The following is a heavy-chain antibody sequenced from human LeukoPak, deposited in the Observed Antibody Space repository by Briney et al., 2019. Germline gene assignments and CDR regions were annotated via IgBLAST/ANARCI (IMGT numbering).Heavy chain of an antibody. Sequence: GASVKVSCTASGYTFTNFTISWVRQATGQGLEWMGWMNPDSGNTGYAQKFQGRVTMTRNTSISTAYMELSSLRSEDTAVYYCARGLPYSSGVGYYYYYGMDVWGQGTTVIVSS. V-gene: IGHV1-8*02. CDR2: MNPDSGNT. CDR1: GYTFTNFT. CDR3: ARGLPYSSGVGYYYYYGMDV. J-gene: IGHJ6*02. D-gene: IGHD6-19*01.